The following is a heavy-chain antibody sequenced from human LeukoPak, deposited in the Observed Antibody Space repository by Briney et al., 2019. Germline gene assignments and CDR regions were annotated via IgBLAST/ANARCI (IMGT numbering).Heavy chain of an antibody. CDR1: GFTFSDYY. D-gene: IGHD6-6*01. J-gene: IGHJ4*02. V-gene: IGHV3-11*01. CDR3: TTDFRQSSRPARQGY. CDR2: ISSSGSTI. Sequence: GGSLRLSCAASGFTFSDYYMSWIRQAPGKGLEWVSYISSSGSTIYYADSVKGRFTISRDNAKNSLYLQMNSLKTEDTAVYYCTTDFRQSSRPARQGYWGQGTLVTVSS.